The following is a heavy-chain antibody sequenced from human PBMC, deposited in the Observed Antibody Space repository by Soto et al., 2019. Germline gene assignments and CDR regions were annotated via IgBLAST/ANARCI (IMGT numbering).Heavy chain of an antibody. D-gene: IGHD4-4*01. CDR2: IIPLFNVA. J-gene: IGHJ3*02. CDR1: GGTFSNFA. CDR3: AAVGSDVLGDDYKATEGLDS. Sequence: QVQLVQSGPEVKKPGSSVKVSCEASGGTFSNFAVNWVRQAPGQGLEWVGGIIPLFNVAKYAQKFEGRVTSVADDCTSTAYMDLSSLRSADTAVYYFAAVGSDVLGDDYKATEGLDSWGQGTVVNVSS. V-gene: IGHV1-69*01.